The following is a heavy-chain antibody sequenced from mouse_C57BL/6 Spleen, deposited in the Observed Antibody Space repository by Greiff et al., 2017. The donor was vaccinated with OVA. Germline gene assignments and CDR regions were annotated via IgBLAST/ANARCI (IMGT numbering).Heavy chain of an antibody. CDR2: ISSGGSYT. Sequence: EVHLVESGGDLVKPGGSLKLSCAASGFTFSSSGMSWVRQTPDKRLEWVATISSGGSYTYYPDSVKGRFTITRDNAKNTLYLQMSSLKSEDTAMYYCARDPLFYGSSYGAWFAYWGQGTLVTVSA. V-gene: IGHV5-6*01. CDR3: ARDPLFYGSSYGAWFAY. J-gene: IGHJ3*01. D-gene: IGHD1-1*01. CDR1: GFTFSSSG.